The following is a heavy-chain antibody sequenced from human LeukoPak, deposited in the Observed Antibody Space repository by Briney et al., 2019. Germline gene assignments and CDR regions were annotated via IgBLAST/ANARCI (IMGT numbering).Heavy chain of an antibody. J-gene: IGHJ4*02. Sequence: SETLSLTCTVSGDSISGNYWTWIRQPPGKGLEWVGYIYYSGSTNYNASLKSRVTISVDTPKNQFSLKLSSVTAAGTAVYYCARLGDGDNLRYFDYWGQGTLVTVSS. D-gene: IGHD5-24*01. CDR3: ARLGDGDNLRYFDY. CDR2: IYYSGST. CDR1: GDSISGNY. V-gene: IGHV4-59*08.